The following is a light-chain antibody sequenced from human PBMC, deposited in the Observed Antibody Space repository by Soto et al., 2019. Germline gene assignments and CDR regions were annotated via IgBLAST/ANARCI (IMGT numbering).Light chain of an antibody. Sequence: QSALTQPASVSGSPGQSITISCTGTSSDVGGYNYVSWYQQHPGKVPRLMIYEVSNRPSGLSYRLSGSKSGNTASLTISGLQAEDEADYYCSSYTSSKTWVFGGGTKLTVL. CDR3: SSYTSSKTWV. J-gene: IGLJ3*02. CDR2: EVS. CDR1: SSDVGGYNY. V-gene: IGLV2-14*01.